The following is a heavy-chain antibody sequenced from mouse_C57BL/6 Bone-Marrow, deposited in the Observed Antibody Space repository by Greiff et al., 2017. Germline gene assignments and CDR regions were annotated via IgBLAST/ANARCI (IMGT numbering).Heavy chain of an antibody. D-gene: IGHD1-1*01. V-gene: IGHV1-81*01. Sequence: QVQLQQSGAELARPGASVKLSCKASGYTFTSSGISWVKQRTGQGLEWIGEIYPRSGNTYYNEKFKGKAPLTADKSSSTAYMELRSLTSEDSAVYFCARGPHYYYGSSYFDYWGQGTTLTVSS. CDR3: ARGPHYYYGSSYFDY. CDR2: IYPRSGNT. J-gene: IGHJ2*01. CDR1: GYTFTSSG.